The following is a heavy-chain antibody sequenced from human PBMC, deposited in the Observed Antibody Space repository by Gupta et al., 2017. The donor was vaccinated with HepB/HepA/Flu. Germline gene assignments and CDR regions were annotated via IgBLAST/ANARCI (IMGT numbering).Heavy chain of an antibody. CDR3: AKDFYYDSSGYRIGH. D-gene: IGHD3-22*01. Sequence: EVQLVESGGGLVQPGVSVRLSCAVSGFAINDYAMHWVRQFPGKGLEWVSLIKGSAGRTQYADSVEGRFTISRDHSKNSLYLQMNSLRIEDTAIYYCAKDFYYDSSGYRIGHWGQGTLVTVSS. J-gene: IGHJ4*02. CDR1: GFAINDYA. V-gene: IGHV3-43*02. CDR2: IKGSAGRT.